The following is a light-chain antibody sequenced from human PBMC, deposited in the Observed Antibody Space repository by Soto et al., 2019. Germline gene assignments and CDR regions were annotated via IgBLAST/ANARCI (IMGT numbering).Light chain of an antibody. V-gene: IGKV3-15*01. CDR1: QSVSSN. Sequence: EIVMTQSPATLYGSTGERDTLSCRASQSVSSNLARYQQTPGQAPRLLIHGASPRATGIPARFGGSGSGTEGTLTMGSLQAGDLAVYYCQQYKNGPDTFGRGAKREIK. CDR2: GAS. CDR3: QQYKNGPDT. J-gene: IGKJ2*01.